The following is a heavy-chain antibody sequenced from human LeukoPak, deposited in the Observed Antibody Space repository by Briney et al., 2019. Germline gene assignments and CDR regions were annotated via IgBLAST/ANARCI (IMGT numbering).Heavy chain of an antibody. CDR1: EFTFSSYG. CDR2: IWYDGSNK. V-gene: IGHV3-33*06. J-gene: IGHJ6*03. CDR3: AKDPYSSGWYPHYYYMDV. Sequence: PGGSLRLSCAASEFTFSSYGMHWVRQAPGKGLEWVAVIWYDGSNKYYADSVKGRFTISRDNSKNTLYLQMNSLRAEDTAVYYCAKDPYSSGWYPHYYYMDVWGKGTTVTVSS. D-gene: IGHD6-19*01.